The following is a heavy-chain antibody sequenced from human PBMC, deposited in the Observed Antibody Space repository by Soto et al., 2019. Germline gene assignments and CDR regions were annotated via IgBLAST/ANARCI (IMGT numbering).Heavy chain of an antibody. D-gene: IGHD2-15*01. CDR2: ISGSGGDT. V-gene: IGHV3-23*04. J-gene: IGHJ4*02. CDR3: AKDRFVVVVAATPGF. CDR1: GFSISSYA. Sequence: VQLVETGGGLVQPGGSLRLSCAASGFSISSYAMSWVRQAPGKGLEWVSDISGSGGDTQYADSVKGRFTISRDISKNTLYLQMNSLRADDTAVYYCAKDRFVVVVAATPGFWGQGTLVTVSS.